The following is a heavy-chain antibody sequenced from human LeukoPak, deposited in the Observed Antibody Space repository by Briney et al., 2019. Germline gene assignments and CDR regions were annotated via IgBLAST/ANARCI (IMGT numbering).Heavy chain of an antibody. CDR3: AKGELRYFDWLSGAINWFDP. J-gene: IGHJ5*02. D-gene: IGHD3-9*01. CDR1: GFTFSSYA. V-gene: IGHV3-64*01. CDR2: ISSDGGTT. Sequence: GGSLRLSCAASGFTFSSYAMHWVRQAPGKGLESVSAISSDGGTTYYANSVKGRFTISRDNSKNTLYLQMNSLRAEDTAVYYCAKGELRYFDWLSGAINWFDPWGQGTLVTVSS.